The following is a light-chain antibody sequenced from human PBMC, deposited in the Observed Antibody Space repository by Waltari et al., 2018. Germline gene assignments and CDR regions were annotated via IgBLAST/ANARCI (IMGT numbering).Light chain of an antibody. CDR3: QQKSNWSYS. Sequence: VMTQSPSTLSLSPGESATLPSRASQRVSGRLAWNHQNPGQAPRLLIYDASSRTTGIPDRFGGSGSGTEFTLTIGSLEPEDVAVYFGQQKSNWSYSFGQGTKVEIK. CDR1: QRVSGR. CDR2: DAS. J-gene: IGKJ2*03. V-gene: IGKV3D-15*01.